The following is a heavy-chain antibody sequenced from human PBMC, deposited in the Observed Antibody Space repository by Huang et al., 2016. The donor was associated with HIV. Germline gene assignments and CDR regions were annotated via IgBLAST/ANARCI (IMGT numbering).Heavy chain of an antibody. CDR2: MYTSGTT. J-gene: IGHJ4*02. V-gene: IGHV4-4*07. D-gene: IGHD3-10*02. Sequence: QVQLQESGPGLVKPAETLSLTCSVSGGSIRNSYWSWSRQPAGEGLEWSGRMYTSGTTNYNPSRRSRVTMSLDTSKNQVSLRLTSVTAADTAVYYCAREGNDVGGGFDHWGQGTLVTVSS. CDR1: GGSIRNSY. CDR3: AREGNDVGGGFDH.